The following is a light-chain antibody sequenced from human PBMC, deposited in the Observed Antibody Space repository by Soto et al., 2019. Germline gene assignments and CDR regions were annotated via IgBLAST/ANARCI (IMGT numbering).Light chain of an antibody. CDR1: QSISSW. CDR2: KAS. V-gene: IGKV1-5*03. Sequence: DIQMTQSPSTLSASVGDRVTITCLASQSISSWLAWYQQKPGKAPKLLIYKASSLESGVPSRFSGRGSGTEFTLTISSLQPDDFATYYCQQYNSYSRTFGQGTKVEIK. CDR3: QQYNSYSRT. J-gene: IGKJ1*01.